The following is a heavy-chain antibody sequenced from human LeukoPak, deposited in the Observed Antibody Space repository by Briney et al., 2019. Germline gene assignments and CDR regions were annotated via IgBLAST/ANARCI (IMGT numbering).Heavy chain of an antibody. CDR2: IIPIFGTA. CDR3: ARLKGGDCSSTSCSGWFDP. Sequence: ASVKVSCKASGGTFSSYAISWVRQAPGQGLEWMGGIIPIFGTANYAQKFQGRVTITADESTSTAYMELSSLRSEDTAVYYCARLKGGDCSSTSCSGWFDPWGQGTLVTVSS. D-gene: IGHD2-2*01. V-gene: IGHV1-69*13. J-gene: IGHJ5*02. CDR1: GGTFSSYA.